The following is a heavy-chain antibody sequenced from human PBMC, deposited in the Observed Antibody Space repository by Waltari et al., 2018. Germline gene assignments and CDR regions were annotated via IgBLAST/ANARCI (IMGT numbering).Heavy chain of an antibody. CDR2: ISYTGCT. J-gene: IGHJ3*01. Sequence: QLQLQESGPGLVMPSETLSLTCGVSGGSITTNRHYWAWIRQAPGQGLEWVGTISYTGCTYNSPSLTSRVTMSRDTSKNQLSLKLGSVTAADTAVYYCATYIGASIGTAAFDVWGRGTMVIVSS. V-gene: IGHV4-39*01. D-gene: IGHD5-12*01. CDR3: ATYIGASIGTAAFDV. CDR1: GGSITTNRHY.